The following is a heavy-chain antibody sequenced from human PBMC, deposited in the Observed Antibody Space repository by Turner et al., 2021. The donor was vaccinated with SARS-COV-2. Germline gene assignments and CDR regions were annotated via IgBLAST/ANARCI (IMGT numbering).Heavy chain of an antibody. CDR2: FDPEDAET. D-gene: IGHD2-21*02. Sequence: QVQLVQSGAEVKKPGASVMVSCKVSGDTLTELSMHWVRQAPGKGLEWMGGFDPEDAETIYAQKFQGRVTMTEDTSTDTAYMELSSLRSEDTAVYYCATGYAYCGGDCSIHYWGQGTLVTVSS. CDR3: ATGYAYCGGDCSIHY. V-gene: IGHV1-24*01. CDR1: GDTLTELS. J-gene: IGHJ4*02.